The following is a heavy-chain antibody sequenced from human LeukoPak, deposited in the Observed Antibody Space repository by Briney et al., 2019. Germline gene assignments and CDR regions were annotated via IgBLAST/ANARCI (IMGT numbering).Heavy chain of an antibody. CDR1: GGSINTYY. CDR3: ARSGGYSGYDVDY. J-gene: IGHJ4*02. D-gene: IGHD5-12*01. V-gene: IGHV4-59*01. CDR2: ISYSGST. Sequence: SETLSLTCTVSGGSINTYYWHWIRQPPGKGLEWIGYISYSGSTNYNPSPKGRVTTSIDKSKNQFSLKLSSVTAADTAVYYCARSGGYSGYDVDYWGQGTLVTVSS.